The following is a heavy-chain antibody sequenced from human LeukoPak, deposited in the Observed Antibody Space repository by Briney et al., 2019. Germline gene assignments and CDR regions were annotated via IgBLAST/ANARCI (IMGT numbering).Heavy chain of an antibody. CDR1: GYTFTKYY. D-gene: IGHD2-2*01. CDR3: ASRALGYCSSTSCSPFDY. J-gene: IGHJ4*02. CDR2: INPSVGTT. Sequence: ASVKVSCKASGYTFTKYYIHWVRQAPGQGLEWMGIINPSVGTTLYSQKFQGRVTLTRDTSTTTVYMEVTSLRSDDTAVYYCASRALGYCSSTSCSPFDYWGQGTLVTVSS. V-gene: IGHV1-46*01.